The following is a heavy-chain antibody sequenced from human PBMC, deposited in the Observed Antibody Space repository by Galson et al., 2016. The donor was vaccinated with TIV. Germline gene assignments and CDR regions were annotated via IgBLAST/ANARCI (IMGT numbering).Heavy chain of an antibody. CDR3: ARLSAGYYDFDY. V-gene: IGHV3-74*01. D-gene: IGHD3-22*01. CDR1: GISVNNDW. CDR2: IDTDGTTT. Sequence: SLRLSCAASGISVNNDWMHWVRQSPEKGLVWVARIDTDGTTTYYADSVKGRFTISRDNAKDSLYLQMNSLRDEDTAVYYCARLSAGYYDFDYWGQGTLVTVSS. J-gene: IGHJ4*02.